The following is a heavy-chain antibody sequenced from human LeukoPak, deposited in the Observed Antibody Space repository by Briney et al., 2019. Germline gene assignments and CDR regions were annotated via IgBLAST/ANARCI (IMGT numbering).Heavy chain of an antibody. CDR2: ISRDSTYK. Sequence: GGSLRLSCAASGFTFSTFNMNWVRQAPGKGLEWVSFISRDSTYKYYADSVKGRSTISRDDANNTLYLQMNSLRAEDTAVYYCARPSSGNYARSESWGQGTLVTVSS. CDR1: GFTFSTFN. CDR3: ARPSSGNYARSES. J-gene: IGHJ5*02. D-gene: IGHD1-26*01. V-gene: IGHV3-21*05.